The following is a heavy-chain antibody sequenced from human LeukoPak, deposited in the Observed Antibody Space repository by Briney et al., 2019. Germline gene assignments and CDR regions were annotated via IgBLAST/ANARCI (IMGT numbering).Heavy chain of an antibody. CDR3: VRDVWGDRDGFFDS. Sequence: QPGGSLRPSWAASGFTFSSYWVHWVRHARGNGLGWVSRINSDGGSTSYPESVRGRFTISRDNAKNTLYLQMNSLRAEDTAVYYCVRDVWGDRDGFFDSWGQGTLVTVSS. J-gene: IGHJ4*02. V-gene: IGHV3-74*01. D-gene: IGHD5-24*01. CDR2: INSDGGST. CDR1: GFTFSSYW.